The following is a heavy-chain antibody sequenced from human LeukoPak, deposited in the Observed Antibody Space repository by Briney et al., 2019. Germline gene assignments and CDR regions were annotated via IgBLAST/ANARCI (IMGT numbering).Heavy chain of an antibody. J-gene: IGHJ4*02. CDR3: ARILYGDYGDISGYYFDY. CDR2: INHSGST. V-gene: IGHV4-34*01. CDR1: GGSFSGYY. Sequence: SETLSLTCAVYGGSFSGYYWSWLRQPPGKGLEWIGEINHSGSTNYNPSLKSRVTISVDTSKNQFSLKLSSVTAADTAVYYCARILYGDYGDISGYYFDYWGQGTLVTVSS. D-gene: IGHD4-17*01.